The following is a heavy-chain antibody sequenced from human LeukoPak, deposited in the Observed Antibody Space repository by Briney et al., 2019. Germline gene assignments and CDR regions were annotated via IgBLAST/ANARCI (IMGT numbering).Heavy chain of an antibody. CDR2: IYYSGST. D-gene: IGHD6-25*01. V-gene: IGHV4-39*07. CDR1: GGSISSSSYY. CDR3: ARVRGYSSVDY. Sequence: SETLSLTCTVSGGSISSSSYYWGWLRQPPGTGLEWIGSIYYSGSTYYNPSLKSRVTISVDTSKNQFSLKLSSVTAAGTAVYYCARVRGYSSVDYWGQGTLVTVSS. J-gene: IGHJ4*02.